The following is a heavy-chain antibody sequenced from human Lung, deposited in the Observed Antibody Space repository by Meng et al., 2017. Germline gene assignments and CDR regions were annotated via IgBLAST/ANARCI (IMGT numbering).Heavy chain of an antibody. J-gene: IGHJ4*02. Sequence: HVQLQQWGDGLWKPSETLSLTCVVSGGSFSDYYWSWIRQPPGKGLEWIGEINHSGSTNYNPSLESRATISVDTSQNNLSLKLSSVTAADSAVYYCARGPTTMAHDFDYWGQGTLVTVSS. D-gene: IGHD4-11*01. CDR2: INHSGST. CDR3: ARGPTTMAHDFDY. CDR1: GGSFSDYY. V-gene: IGHV4-34*01.